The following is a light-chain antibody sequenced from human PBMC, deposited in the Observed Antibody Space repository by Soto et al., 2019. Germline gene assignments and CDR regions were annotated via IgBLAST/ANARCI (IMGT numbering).Light chain of an antibody. CDR3: CSYAGSHTFV. CDR2: DVN. Sequence: QSSLTQPRSVSGSPGQSVTISCTGTSSDVGDYNYVSWYQQHPGKAPKLMIYDVNQRPSGVPDRFSGSKSGNTASLTISGLQAEDEADYYCCSYAGSHTFVFGGGTKLTV. J-gene: IGLJ2*01. V-gene: IGLV2-11*01. CDR1: SSDVGDYNY.